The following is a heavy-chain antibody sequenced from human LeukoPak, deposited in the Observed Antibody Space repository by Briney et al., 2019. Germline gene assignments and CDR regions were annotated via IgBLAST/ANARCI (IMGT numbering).Heavy chain of an antibody. CDR2: ISWDGGST. CDR1: GFSFDDYT. V-gene: IGHV3-43*01. Sequence: AGGTLRLSCAASGFSFDDYTRHWVRQAPGKGLEWVSLISWDGGSTYYADSVKGRSTTSTDNSKNSPDLQMNSLRTEDTALYYCAKDLDPHNGFLKWLLWFDAWSQGTLVTVYS. J-gene: IGHJ5*02. CDR3: AKDLDPHNGFLKWLLWFDA. D-gene: IGHD3-3*01.